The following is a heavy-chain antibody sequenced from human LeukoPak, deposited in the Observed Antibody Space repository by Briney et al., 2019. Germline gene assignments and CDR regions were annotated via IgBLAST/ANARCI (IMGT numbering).Heavy chain of an antibody. Sequence: SETLSLTCTVSGGSISSSSYYWGWIRQPPGKGLEWIGSIYYSGSTNYNPSLKSRVTISVDTSKNQFSLKLSSVTAADTAVYYCARRSRDGIFDYWGQGTLVTVSS. CDR1: GGSISSSSYY. J-gene: IGHJ4*02. V-gene: IGHV4-39*07. D-gene: IGHD5-24*01. CDR2: IYYSGST. CDR3: ARRSRDGIFDY.